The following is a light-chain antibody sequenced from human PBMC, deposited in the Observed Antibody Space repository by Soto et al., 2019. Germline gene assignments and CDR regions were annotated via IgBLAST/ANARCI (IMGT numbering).Light chain of an antibody. CDR1: SSDVGGYNY. V-gene: IGLV2-14*01. CDR2: EIS. J-gene: IGLJ1*01. CDR3: SAYTSSITPVV. Sequence: QSALTQPASVSGSPGQSITISCTGTSSDVGGYNYVSWYQQHPGNAPKLMIYEISNRPSGVAKRFSGSKSGNTASLTISGLQAEDEADYYCSAYTSSITPVVFGTGTKLTVL.